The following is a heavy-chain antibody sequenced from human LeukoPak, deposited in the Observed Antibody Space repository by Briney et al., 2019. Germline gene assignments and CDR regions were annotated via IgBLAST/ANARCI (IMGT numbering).Heavy chain of an antibody. CDR3: ARGGGYYTGMGY. V-gene: IGHV4-34*01. CDR2: INHSGST. J-gene: IGHJ4*02. D-gene: IGHD3-3*01. CDR1: GFTFSSYT. Sequence: PGGSLRLSCAASGFTFSSYTMKWVRQPPGKGLEWIGEINHSGSTNYNPPLKSRVTISVDTSKNQFSLKLSSVTAADTAVYYCARGGGYYTGMGYWGQGTLVTVSS.